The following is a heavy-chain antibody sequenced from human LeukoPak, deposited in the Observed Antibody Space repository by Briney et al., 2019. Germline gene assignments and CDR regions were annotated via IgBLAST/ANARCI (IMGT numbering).Heavy chain of an antibody. CDR2: IYSGGST. CDR3: ARDLLHYYGMDV. V-gene: IGHV3-66*01. Sequence: GESLRLSCSASGFTVSSNYMSWVRQAPGKGLEWVSVIYSGGSTYYADSVKGRFTISRDNSKNTLYLQMNSLRAEDTAVYYCARDLLHYYGMDVWGQGTTVTVSS. J-gene: IGHJ6*02. CDR1: GFTVSSNY. D-gene: IGHD4-11*01.